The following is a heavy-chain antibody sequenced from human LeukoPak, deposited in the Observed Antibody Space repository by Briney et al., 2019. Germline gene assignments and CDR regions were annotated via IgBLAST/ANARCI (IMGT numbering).Heavy chain of an antibody. CDR2: IYSGGST. J-gene: IGHJ1*01. CDR1: GLTISNNF. Sequence: GGSLRLSCAASGLTISNNFMGWVRQAPGKGLEWVSLIYSGGSTYSADSVTGRFTISRDNSKNTLHLQMNSLRVEDTAVYYCARDTDYYGSGRQGYFDHWGQGTLVTVSS. D-gene: IGHD3-10*01. CDR3: ARDTDYYGSGRQGYFDH. V-gene: IGHV3-66*01.